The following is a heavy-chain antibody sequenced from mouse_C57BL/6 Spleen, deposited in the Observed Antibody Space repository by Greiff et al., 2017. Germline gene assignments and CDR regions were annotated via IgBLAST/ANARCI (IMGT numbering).Heavy chain of an antibody. V-gene: IGHV8-8*01. CDR1: GFSLSTFGMG. CDR2: IWWGDDK. J-gene: IGHJ3*01. Sequence: QVTLKECGPGILQPSQTLSLTCSFSGFSLSTFGMGVGWIRQPSGKGLEWLAHIWWGDDKYYNPALKSRLTVSKDTSKNQVFLKIATVDTADTATYYCARSDGSSLAWFAYWGQGTLVTVSA. D-gene: IGHD1-1*01. CDR3: ARSDGSSLAWFAY.